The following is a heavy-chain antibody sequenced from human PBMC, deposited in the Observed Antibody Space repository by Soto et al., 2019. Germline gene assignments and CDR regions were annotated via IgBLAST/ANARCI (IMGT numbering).Heavy chain of an antibody. CDR2: ITATGGST. CDR3: AKGLSGGFRVDY. D-gene: IGHD2-15*01. CDR1: GFTFSSYT. J-gene: IGHJ4*02. Sequence: DVQLLESGGGLVQPGGSLRLSCAASGFTFSSYTMSWVRQAPGRGLEWVSSITATGGSTYNAGSVKGRFTIYRDNSKNTLYMQMNSLRAEDTAVYYCAKGLSGGFRVDYWGQGTLVTVSS. V-gene: IGHV3-23*01.